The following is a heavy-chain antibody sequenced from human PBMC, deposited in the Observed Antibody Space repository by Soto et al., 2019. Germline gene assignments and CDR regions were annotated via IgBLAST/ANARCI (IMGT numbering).Heavy chain of an antibody. CDR1: GGSISSSSYY. CDR2: IYYSGST. D-gene: IGHD6-13*01. Sequence: SETLSLTCTVSGGSISSSSYYWGWIRQPPGKGLEWIGSIYYSGSTYYNPSLKSRVAISVDTSKNQFSLKLSSVTAADTAVYYCASYSSPGYYYYYYGMDVWGQGTTVTVSS. CDR3: ASYSSPGYYYYYYGMDV. J-gene: IGHJ6*02. V-gene: IGHV4-39*01.